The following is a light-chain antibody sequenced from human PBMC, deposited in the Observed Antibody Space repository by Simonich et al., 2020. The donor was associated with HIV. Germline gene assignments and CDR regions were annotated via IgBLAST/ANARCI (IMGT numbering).Light chain of an antibody. J-gene: IGLJ3*02. CDR2: EVS. V-gene: IGLV2-8*01. CDR3: AAWDDSLWV. CDR1: SSDVGGYNY. Sequence: QSALTQPPSASGSPGQSVTISCTGTSSDVGGYNYVSWYQQHPGKAPKLMIYEVSKRPSGVPDRFSGSKAGNTASLTVSGLQAEDEADYYCAAWDDSLWVFGGGTKLTVL.